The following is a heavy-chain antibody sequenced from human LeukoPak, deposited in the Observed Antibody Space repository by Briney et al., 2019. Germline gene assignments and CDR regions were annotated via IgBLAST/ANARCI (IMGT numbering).Heavy chain of an antibody. V-gene: IGHV3-48*01. CDR3: AKDYSSSARYFDY. CDR1: GFTFSSYS. D-gene: IGHD6-19*01. J-gene: IGHJ4*02. Sequence: GGSLRLSCAASGFTFSSYSMNCVRQAPGKGLEWVSYISSSSSTIYYADSVKGRFTISRDNAKNSLYLQMNSLRAEDTAVYYCAKDYSSSARYFDYWGQGTLVTVSS. CDR2: ISSSSSTI.